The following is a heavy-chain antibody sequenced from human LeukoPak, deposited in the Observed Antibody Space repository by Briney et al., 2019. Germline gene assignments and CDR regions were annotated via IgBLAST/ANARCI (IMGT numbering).Heavy chain of an antibody. CDR3: AREQWLTTDY. D-gene: IGHD6-19*01. J-gene: IGHJ4*02. CDR2: IYSGGST. CDR1: GFTVSSNY. Sequence: PGGPLRLSCAASGFTVSSNYMSWVRQAPGKGLEWGSVIYSGGSTYYADSGKGRFTISKDNSKNTPDLQMNSLRAEDTAVYYCAREQWLTTDYWGQGTLVTVSS. V-gene: IGHV3-53*05.